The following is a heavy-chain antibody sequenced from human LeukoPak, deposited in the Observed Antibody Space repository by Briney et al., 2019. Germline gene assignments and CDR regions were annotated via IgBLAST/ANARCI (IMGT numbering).Heavy chain of an antibody. CDR2: TSSSSSYI. V-gene: IGHV3-21*01. J-gene: IGHJ4*02. D-gene: IGHD3-9*01. CDR3: ARADTSDILTGYSDY. Sequence: GGSLRLSCTASGFTFNSYSMNWVRQAPGKELEWVSSTSSSSSYIYYADSVKGRFTISRDNAKKSLYLQMNRLRAEDTAVYFCARADTSDILTGYSDYWGQGTLVTVSS. CDR1: GFTFNSYS.